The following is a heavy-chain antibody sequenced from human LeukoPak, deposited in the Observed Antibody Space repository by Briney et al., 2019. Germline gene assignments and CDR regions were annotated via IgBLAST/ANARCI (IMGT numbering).Heavy chain of an antibody. CDR3: ATRVLSGYYYGMDV. V-gene: IGHV3-66*01. J-gene: IGHJ6*02. Sequence: HPGRSLRLSCAASGFIVSRNYMSSARLAPGNGLEWVSIITIGGSTHYADSVKGRFTISRDVSKNTVYLQMNSLRAEDMAVYYCATRVLSGYYYGMDVWGQGTTVTVSS. D-gene: IGHD2-8*02. CDR1: GFIVSRNY. CDR2: ITIGGST.